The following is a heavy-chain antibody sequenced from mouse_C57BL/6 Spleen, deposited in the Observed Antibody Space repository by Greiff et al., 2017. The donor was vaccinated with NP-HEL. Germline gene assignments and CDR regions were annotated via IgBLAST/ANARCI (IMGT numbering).Heavy chain of an antibody. Sequence: VQLQQPGAELVKPGASVKMSCKASGYTFTSYWITWVKQRPGQGLEWIGDIYPGSGSTNYNEKFKSKATLTVDTASSTAYMQLSSLTSEDSAVYYCARRAFITTVVKSFDYWGQGTTLTVSS. CDR2: IYPGSGST. CDR3: ARRAFITTVVKSFDY. V-gene: IGHV1-55*01. J-gene: IGHJ2*01. D-gene: IGHD1-1*01. CDR1: GYTFTSYW.